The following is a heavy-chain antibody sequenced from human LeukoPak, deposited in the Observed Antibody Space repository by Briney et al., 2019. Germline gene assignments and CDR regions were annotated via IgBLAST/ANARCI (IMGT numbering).Heavy chain of an antibody. V-gene: IGHV1-2*02. Sequence: ASVKVSCKASGYTFTGYYMHWVRQAPGQGLEWMGWINPNSGGTNYAQKLQGRVTMTTDTSTSTAYMELRSLRSDDTAVYYCAYDYGDQGWFDPWGQGTLVTVSS. D-gene: IGHD4-17*01. CDR3: AYDYGDQGWFDP. J-gene: IGHJ5*02. CDR1: GYTFTGYY. CDR2: INPNSGGT.